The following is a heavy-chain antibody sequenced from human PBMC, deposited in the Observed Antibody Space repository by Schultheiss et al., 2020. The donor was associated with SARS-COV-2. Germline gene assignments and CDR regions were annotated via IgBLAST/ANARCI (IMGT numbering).Heavy chain of an antibody. CDR2: ISGSGETT. V-gene: IGHV3-23*01. Sequence: GGSLRLSCAASGFTFSSYEMNWVRQAPGKGLEWVSDISGSGETTFYADSVKGRFTISRDNSKNTLYLQMNSLRAEDTAVYYCAKGGDSLFDYWGQGTLVTVSS. CDR3: AKGGDSLFDY. CDR1: GFTFSSYE. J-gene: IGHJ4*02. D-gene: IGHD2-21*02.